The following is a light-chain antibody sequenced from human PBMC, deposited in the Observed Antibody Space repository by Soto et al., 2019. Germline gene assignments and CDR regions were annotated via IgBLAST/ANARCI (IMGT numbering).Light chain of an antibody. J-gene: IGKJ1*01. CDR3: QQYGSSPLT. CDR1: QSVSSSY. Sequence: EIVVTQSPGTLSLSPGERATLSCRASQSVSSSYLAWYQQKPGQAPRLLIYGASSMATGIPDRFSGSGSGTDFTRTISRLEPEDFAVYYCQQYGSSPLTFGQGTKVEIK. V-gene: IGKV3-20*01. CDR2: GAS.